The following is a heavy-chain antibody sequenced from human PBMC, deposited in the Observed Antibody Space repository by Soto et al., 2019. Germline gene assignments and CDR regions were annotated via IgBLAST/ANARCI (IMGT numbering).Heavy chain of an antibody. D-gene: IGHD1-7*01. CDR1: GGSISSYY. Sequence: PSETLSLTCTVSGGSISSYYWSWIRQPPGKGLEWIGYIYYSGSTNYNPSLKSRVTISVDTSKNQFSLKLSSVTAADTAVYYCARSRRELRGRWFDPWGQGTLVTVS. J-gene: IGHJ5*02. CDR3: ARSRRELRGRWFDP. V-gene: IGHV4-59*01. CDR2: IYYSGST.